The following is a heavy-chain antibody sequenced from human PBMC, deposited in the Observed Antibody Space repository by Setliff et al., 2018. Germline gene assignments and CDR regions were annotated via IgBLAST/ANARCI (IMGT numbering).Heavy chain of an antibody. CDR3: ARDVFPYHYEGAFDI. Sequence: GASVKVSCKAFGYTFTSHYMHWVRQAPGLGLEWMGTINPSSGRTSYAQKFQGRVAMTRDTSTSTVYMDMSSLRSEDTAVYYCARDVFPYHYEGAFDIWGQGTMGTVS. CDR1: GYTFTSHY. D-gene: IGHD3-22*01. J-gene: IGHJ3*02. V-gene: IGHV1-46*01. CDR2: INPSSGRT.